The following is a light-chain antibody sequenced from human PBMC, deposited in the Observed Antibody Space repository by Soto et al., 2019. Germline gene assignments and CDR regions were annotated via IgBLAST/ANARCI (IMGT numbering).Light chain of an antibody. V-gene: IGKV1-12*01. J-gene: IGKJ1*01. CDR1: QGVSDW. CDR3: QQYNNWPGT. Sequence: DIQMTQSPSSVSASVGDSVTITCRASQGVSDWVAWYQQKPGEAPKLLIYGSSSLLSGIPDRFSGSGSGTDFTLTISSLQSEDFAVYYCQQYNNWPGTFGQGTKVDIK. CDR2: GSS.